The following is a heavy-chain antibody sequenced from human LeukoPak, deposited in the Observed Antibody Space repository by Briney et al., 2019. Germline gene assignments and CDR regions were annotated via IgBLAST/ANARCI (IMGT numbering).Heavy chain of an antibody. V-gene: IGHV3-23*01. J-gene: IGHJ4*02. CDR1: GFTFSSYA. D-gene: IGHD3-3*01. CDR2: ITRGGGT. Sequence: GGSLRLSCAASGFTFSSYAMTWVRQAPGKGLEWVSGITRGGGTYYADSVKGRFTISRDNSKNALYLQMSSLRAEDTAVYYCVRGITTPDCWGQGTLVTVSS. CDR3: VRGITTPDC.